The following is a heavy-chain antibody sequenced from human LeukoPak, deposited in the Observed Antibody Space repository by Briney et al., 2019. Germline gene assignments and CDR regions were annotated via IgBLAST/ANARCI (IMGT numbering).Heavy chain of an antibody. V-gene: IGHV3-7*01. CDR1: GLTFRSYW. Sequence: GGPLRLFCVVSGLTFRSYWMSWVRQAPGKGPEWVANIKYDGSEKYYVDSVKGRFTISRDNAKNSLFLEMNSLRADDTAVYYCAKIEGSSWNLRDYYYYMEVWGKGTTVTVSS. J-gene: IGHJ6*03. CDR2: IKYDGSEK. D-gene: IGHD1-1*01. CDR3: AKIEGSSWNLRDYYYYMEV.